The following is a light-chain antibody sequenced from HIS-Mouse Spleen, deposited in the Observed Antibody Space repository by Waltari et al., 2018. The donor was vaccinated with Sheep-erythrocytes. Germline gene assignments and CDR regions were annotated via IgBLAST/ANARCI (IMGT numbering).Light chain of an antibody. J-gene: IGLJ1*01. V-gene: IGLV2-11*01. CDR1: SSDVGGYNY. Sequence: QSALTQPRSVSGSPGQSVTISCTGTSSDVGGYNYVSWYQQHPGKAPKLMIHDVSKRPSGVPDRCSGSKSGNTASLTISGLHAEDEADYYCCSYAGSYNHVFATGTKVTVL. CDR2: DVS. CDR3: CSYAGSYNHV.